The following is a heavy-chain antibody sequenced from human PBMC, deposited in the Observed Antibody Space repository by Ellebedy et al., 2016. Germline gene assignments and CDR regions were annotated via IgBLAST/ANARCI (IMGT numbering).Heavy chain of an antibody. J-gene: IGHJ4*02. CDR1: GYVFSNYW. CDR2: IYPGDSDF. D-gene: IGHD3-10*01. V-gene: IGHV5-51*01. CDR3: ARRLGETATWFEF. Sequence: GESLKISCKGSGYVFSNYWIGWVRQRPGKGLEWVGTIYPGDSDFRYSPSFQGQVTLSTDKSITNAYLQWSSLKASDTAMYYCARRLGETATWFEFWGQGTLVTVSS.